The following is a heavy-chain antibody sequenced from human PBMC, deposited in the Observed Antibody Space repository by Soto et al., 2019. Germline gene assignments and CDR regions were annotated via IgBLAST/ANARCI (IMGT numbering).Heavy chain of an antibody. CDR2: ISDSGGST. Sequence: EVQLLESGGGLVQPGGGSLRLSCAASGFTFNNCAMSWVRQAPGKGLEWVSTISDSGGSTYYADSVKGRFTISRDNSKNTLYLQMNSLRAEDTAVYYCAKRSNTPAAMKSPFDYWGQGTLVTVSS. V-gene: IGHV3-23*01. D-gene: IGHD2-2*01. CDR1: GFTFNNCA. CDR3: AKRSNTPAAMKSPFDY. J-gene: IGHJ4*02.